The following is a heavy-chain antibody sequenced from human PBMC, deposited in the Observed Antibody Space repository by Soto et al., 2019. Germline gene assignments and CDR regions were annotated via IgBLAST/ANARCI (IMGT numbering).Heavy chain of an antibody. D-gene: IGHD3-10*01. Sequence: GGSLRLSCAASGFTFRNAWVNWVRQAPGKGLEWVGRIKSKTDGGTTDYAAPVKGRFTISRDDSKNTLFLQMSSLKSEDTAVYYCTADPGNYLGYWGQGTLVTVSS. J-gene: IGHJ4*02. V-gene: IGHV3-15*07. CDR3: TADPGNYLGY. CDR2: IKSKTDGGTT. CDR1: GFTFRNAW.